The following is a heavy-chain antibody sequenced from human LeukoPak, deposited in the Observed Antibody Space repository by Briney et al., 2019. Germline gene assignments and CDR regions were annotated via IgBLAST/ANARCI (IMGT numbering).Heavy chain of an antibody. CDR3: LRSHHSAMALPFWFDP. V-gene: IGHV1-8*01. CDR1: GYTFTSHD. J-gene: IGHJ5*02. D-gene: IGHD5-18*01. CDR2: MNPNSGNT. Sequence: GASVKLSCKASGYTFTSHDINWARQATGQGLEWMGWMNPNSGNTGYAQRFQGRVTMTRDTSISTAYMELNSLRSDDTAVYYCLRSHHSAMALPFWFDPWGQGTLVTVSS.